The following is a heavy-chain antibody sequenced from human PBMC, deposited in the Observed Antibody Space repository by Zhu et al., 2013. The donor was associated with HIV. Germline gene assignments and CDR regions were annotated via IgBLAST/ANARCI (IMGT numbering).Heavy chain of an antibody. D-gene: IGHD3-10*01. CDR2: INPNSGGT. V-gene: IGHV1-2*02. J-gene: IGHJ4*02. CDR1: GYTFTGYY. Sequence: QVQLVQSGAEVKKPGASVKVSCKASGYTFTGYYMHWVRQAPGQGLEWMGWINPNSGGTNYAQEFQGRVTMTRDTSISTAYMELSRLRSDDTAVYYCATYGEAGTFDYWGQGTLVTVSS. CDR3: ATYGEAGTFDY.